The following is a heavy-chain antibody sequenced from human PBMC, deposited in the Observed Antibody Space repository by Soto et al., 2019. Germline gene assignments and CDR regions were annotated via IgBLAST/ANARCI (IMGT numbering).Heavy chain of an antibody. CDR3: ARTRGSTVTTDYFDY. Sequence: GGSLRLSCAASGFTISNNYMNWVRQAPGKGLEWVSVISGGDSTYYADSVKGRFTVSRDNSKNQLYLQMNSLRAEDTAVYYCARTRGSTVTTDYFDYWGQGTLVTVSS. CDR1: GFTISNNY. D-gene: IGHD4-17*01. CDR2: ISGGDST. J-gene: IGHJ4*02. V-gene: IGHV3-66*01.